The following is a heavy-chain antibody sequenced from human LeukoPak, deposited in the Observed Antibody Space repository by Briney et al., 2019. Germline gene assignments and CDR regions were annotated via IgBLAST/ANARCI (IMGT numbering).Heavy chain of an antibody. D-gene: IGHD4/OR15-4a*01. J-gene: IGHJ6*03. CDR3: ARVGPWANPDYYYYYMDV. CDR2: INHSGST. V-gene: IGHV4-34*01. Sequence: PETLSLTCAVYGGSFSGYYWSWIRQPPGKGLEWIGEINHSGSTNYNPSLKSRVTISVDTSKNQFSLKLSSVTAADTAVYYCARVGPWANPDYYYYYMDVWGKGTTVTVSS. CDR1: GGSFSGYY.